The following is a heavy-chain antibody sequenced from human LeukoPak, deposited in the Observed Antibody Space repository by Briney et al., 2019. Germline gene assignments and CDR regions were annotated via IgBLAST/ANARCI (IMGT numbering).Heavy chain of an antibody. CDR3: ARDFLAAAGSFDY. CDR2: IWYDGSNK. D-gene: IGHD6-13*01. V-gene: IGHV3-33*01. Sequence: GGSLRLSCAASGFTFSSYGMHWVRQAPGKGLEWVAVIWYDGSNKYYADSVKGRFTISRDNSKNTLYLQMNSLRAEDTAVYYCARDFLAAAGSFDYWGQGTLVTVSS. J-gene: IGHJ4*02. CDR1: GFTFSSYG.